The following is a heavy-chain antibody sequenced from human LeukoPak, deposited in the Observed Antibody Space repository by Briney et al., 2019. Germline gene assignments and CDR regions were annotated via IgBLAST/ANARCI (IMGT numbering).Heavy chain of an antibody. V-gene: IGHV4-61*02. CDR2: IYTSGNI. CDR1: GGSISSSHYY. Sequence: SETLSLTCTVSGGSISSSHYYWSWIRQPAGKGLEWIGRIYTSGNINYNPSLKSRVIISVDTSKNQVSLKLSSVTAADTAVYYCARGGYNWFDPWGQGTLVTVSS. D-gene: IGHD3-16*01. J-gene: IGHJ5*02. CDR3: ARGGYNWFDP.